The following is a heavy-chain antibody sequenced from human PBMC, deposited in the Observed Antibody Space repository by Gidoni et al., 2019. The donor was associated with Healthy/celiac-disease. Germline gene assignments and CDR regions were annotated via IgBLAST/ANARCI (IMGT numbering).Heavy chain of an antibody. CDR2: FEPEDGET. CDR3: ATGGEYSSSSEFDY. Sequence: QVQLVPSGAEVKKPGASAKVSCKVSGYPLTELSMNWVRQAPGNGLEWMGGFEPEDGETIDAQKFQGRVTMTEDTSTDTAYMELNSLRSEDTAVYYWATGGEYSSSSEFDYWGQGTLVTVSS. CDR1: GYPLTELS. V-gene: IGHV1-24*01. D-gene: IGHD6-6*01. J-gene: IGHJ4*02.